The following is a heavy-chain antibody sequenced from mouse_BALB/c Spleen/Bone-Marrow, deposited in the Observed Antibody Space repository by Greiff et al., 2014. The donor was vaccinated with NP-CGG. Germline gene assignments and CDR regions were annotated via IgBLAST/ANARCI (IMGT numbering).Heavy chain of an antibody. J-gene: IGHJ4*01. CDR1: GYTFTDYA. CDR3: ARPRQLGLAFYAMDY. Sequence: VKLMESGPELVRPGVSVKISCKGSGYTFTDYAMHWVKQSHAESLEWIGVISTYSGNTNYNQKFKGKATMTVDKSSSTAYMELARLTSEDSAIYYCARPRQLGLAFYAMDYWGQGTSVTVSS. D-gene: IGHD3-2*01. V-gene: IGHV1-67*01. CDR2: ISTYSGNT.